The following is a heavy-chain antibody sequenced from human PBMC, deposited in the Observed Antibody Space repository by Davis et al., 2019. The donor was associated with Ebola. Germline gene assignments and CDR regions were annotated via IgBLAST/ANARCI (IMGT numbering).Heavy chain of an antibody. D-gene: IGHD3-22*01. CDR3: ATPYYYDNSGYYYPH. CDR2: IRGSGTIT. CDR1: GFTFSTYT. J-gene: IGHJ4*02. Sequence: GGSLRLSCAASGFTFSTYTMNWVRQAPGKGPEWVSAIRGSGTITYYADSVKGRFTISRDNSKNTLYLQMNSLRAEVTAVYYCATPYYYDNSGYYYPHWGQGTLVTVSS. V-gene: IGHV3-23*01.